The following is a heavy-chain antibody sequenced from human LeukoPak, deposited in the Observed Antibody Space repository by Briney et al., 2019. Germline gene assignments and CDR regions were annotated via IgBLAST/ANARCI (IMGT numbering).Heavy chain of an antibody. CDR3: ARDGSVRYFDWLFDSYYFDY. Sequence: GGSLRLSCTASGIIFSDAWMTWVRQAPGKGLEWVSYISSNTIYYADSVKGRFTISRDNAKNSLYLQMNSLRAEDTAVYYCARDGSVRYFDWLFDSYYFDYWGQGTLVAVSS. CDR1: GIIFSDAW. J-gene: IGHJ4*02. D-gene: IGHD3-9*01. V-gene: IGHV3-11*01. CDR2: ISSNTI.